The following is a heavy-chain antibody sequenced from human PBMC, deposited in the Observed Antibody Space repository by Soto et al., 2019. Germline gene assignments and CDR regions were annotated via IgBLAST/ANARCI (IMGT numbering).Heavy chain of an antibody. D-gene: IGHD3-10*01. CDR1: GFTFSGYA. CDR2: ISGSGANI. CDR3: ARRTSYGSGSYMYYYYGLDV. J-gene: IGHJ6*02. V-gene: IGHV3-23*01. Sequence: GGSLRLSCAASGFTFSGYAMTWVRQAPGKGLEWVSGISGSGANIYYADSVKGRFTISRDNSKNTLYLQMNSLRAEDTAVYSCARRTSYGSGSYMYYYYGLDVWGQGTKVTVSS.